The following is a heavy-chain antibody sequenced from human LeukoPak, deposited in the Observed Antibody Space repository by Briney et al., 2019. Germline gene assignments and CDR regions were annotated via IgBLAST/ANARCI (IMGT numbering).Heavy chain of an antibody. CDR1: GASISGGGYY. CDR2: IYSSGST. D-gene: IGHD1-26*01. CDR3: AKSGGYGLIDY. Sequence: SETLSLTCAVSGASISGGGYYWGWIRQPPGKGLEWIGNIYSSGSTYYNASLQSRVTISIDTSNNHFSLRLNSVTAADTAMYYCAKSGGYGLIDYWGQGTRVTVSS. J-gene: IGHJ4*02. V-gene: IGHV4-39*02.